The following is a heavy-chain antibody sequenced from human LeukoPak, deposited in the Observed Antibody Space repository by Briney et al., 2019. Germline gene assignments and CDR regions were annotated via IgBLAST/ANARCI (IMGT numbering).Heavy chain of an antibody. CDR3: ARAPRTAANFDY. J-gene: IGHJ4*02. CDR2: ISYDGSNK. D-gene: IGHD6-13*01. Sequence: PGRSLRLSCAASGFTFSSYAMHWVRQAPGMGLEWVAVISYDGSNKYYADSVKGRFTISRDNSKNTLYLQMNSLRVEDTAVYYCARAPRTAANFDYWGQGTLVTVSS. V-gene: IGHV3-30-3*01. CDR1: GFTFSSYA.